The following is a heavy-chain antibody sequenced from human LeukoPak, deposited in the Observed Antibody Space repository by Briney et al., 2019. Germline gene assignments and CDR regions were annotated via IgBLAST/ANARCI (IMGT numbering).Heavy chain of an antibody. V-gene: IGHV4-59*01. CDR3: ARHYYDSSGYYYYYYYGMDV. Sequence: PSETLSLTCTVSGGSISSYYWSWIRQPPGKGLEWIGYIYYSGSTNYNPSLKSRVTISVGTSKNQFSLKLSSVTAADTAVYYCARHYYDSSGYYYYYYYGMDVWGQGTTVTVSS. CDR1: GGSISSYY. D-gene: IGHD3-22*01. CDR2: IYYSGST. J-gene: IGHJ6*02.